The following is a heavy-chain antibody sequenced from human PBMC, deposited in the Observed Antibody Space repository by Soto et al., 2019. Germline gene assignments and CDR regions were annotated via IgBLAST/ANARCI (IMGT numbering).Heavy chain of an antibody. V-gene: IGHV1-8*01. D-gene: IGHD3-10*01. CDR1: GYTFTSYD. Sequence: ASVKVSCKASGYTFTSYDINWVRQATGQGLEWMGWMNPNSGNTGYAQKFQGRVTMTMNTSISTAYMELSSLRSEDTAVYYCARVITMVRGPPGGDDAFDIWGQGTMVTVSS. J-gene: IGHJ3*02. CDR2: MNPNSGNT. CDR3: ARVITMVRGPPGGDDAFDI.